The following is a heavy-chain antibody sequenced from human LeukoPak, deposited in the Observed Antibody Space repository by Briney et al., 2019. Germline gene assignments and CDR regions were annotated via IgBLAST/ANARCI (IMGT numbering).Heavy chain of an antibody. J-gene: IGHJ4*02. CDR2: IYTSGST. CDR1: GGSISSYY. Sequence: SETLSLTCTVSGGSISSYYWSWIRQPAGKGLEWIGRIYTSGSTNYNPSLKSRVTMSVDTSKNQFSLKLSSVTAADTAVYYCARDPGSSLVTPLYYFDYWGQGTLVTVS. D-gene: IGHD1-26*01. CDR3: ARDPGSSLVTPLYYFDY. V-gene: IGHV4-4*07.